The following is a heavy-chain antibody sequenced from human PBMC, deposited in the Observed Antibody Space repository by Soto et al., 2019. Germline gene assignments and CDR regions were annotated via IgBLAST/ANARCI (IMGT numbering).Heavy chain of an antibody. CDR3: ARALSPIAARTGLDYYYGMDA. V-gene: IGHV3-13*01. J-gene: IGHJ6*02. Sequence: PGGSLRLSCAASGFTFSSYDMHWVRQATGKGLEWVSAIGTAGDTYYPGSVKGRFTISRENAKNSLYLQMNSLRAGDTAVYYCARALSPIAARTGLDYYYGMDAWGQGTTATVSS. D-gene: IGHD6-6*01. CDR1: GFTFSSYD. CDR2: IGTAGDT.